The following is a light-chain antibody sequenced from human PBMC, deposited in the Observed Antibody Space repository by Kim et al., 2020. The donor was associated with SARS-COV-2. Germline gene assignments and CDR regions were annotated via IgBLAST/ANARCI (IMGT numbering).Light chain of an antibody. CDR2: KAS. V-gene: IGKV1-5*03. CDR1: QSIRSW. Sequence: DIQMTQSPSTLSASIGDRVTITCRASQSIRSWLAWYQQKPGKAPKLLIYKASSLESGVPSRFSGSESGTEFTLTISNLQPDDYATYYCQHYYSTSRTFGQGTKVDIK. CDR3: QHYYSTSRT. J-gene: IGKJ1*01.